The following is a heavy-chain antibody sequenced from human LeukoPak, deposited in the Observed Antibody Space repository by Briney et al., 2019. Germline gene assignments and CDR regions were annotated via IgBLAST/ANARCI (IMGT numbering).Heavy chain of an antibody. CDR2: INPNSGGT. CDR1: GYTFTGYY. Sequence: ASVKVSCKASGYTFTGYYMHWVRQAPGQGLEWMGWINPNSGGTNYAQKFQGRVTMTRDTSISTAHMELSRLRSDDTAVYYCARVWISDSSGYFWFDPWGQGTLVTVSS. D-gene: IGHD3-22*01. V-gene: IGHV1-2*02. CDR3: ARVWISDSSGYFWFDP. J-gene: IGHJ5*02.